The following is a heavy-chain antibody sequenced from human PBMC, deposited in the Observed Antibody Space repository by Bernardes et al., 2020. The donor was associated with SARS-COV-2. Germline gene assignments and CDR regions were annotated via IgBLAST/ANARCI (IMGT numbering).Heavy chain of an antibody. CDR2: IRSRSHSGTT. D-gene: IGHD3-10*01. V-gene: IGHV3-49*04. CDR1: GFSFGDYG. Sequence: GGSLRLSCITSGFSFGDYGMSWVRQAPGKGLEWLGFIRSRSHSGTTEYAASVRRRFTISRDDSNSIAYLQMNSLKIEDTAVYYCTRAYFFGSGTYYEDYFDHWGQGTLVTVSS. CDR3: TRAYFFGSGTYYEDYFDH. J-gene: IGHJ4*02.